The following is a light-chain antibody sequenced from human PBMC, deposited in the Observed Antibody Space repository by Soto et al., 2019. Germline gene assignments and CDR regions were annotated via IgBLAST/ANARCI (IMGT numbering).Light chain of an antibody. V-gene: IGLV3-21*02. CDR3: QVWDSTRDHVI. J-gene: IGLJ2*01. CDR1: NIGSKN. Sequence: SYELTQPPSVSVAPGQTARITCEGNNIGSKNVHWYQQKLGQAPALVVYDDRGRPSGVPERLSGSNSGNTATLTISRVEAGDEADYYCQVWDSTRDHVIFGGGTKLTVL. CDR2: DDR.